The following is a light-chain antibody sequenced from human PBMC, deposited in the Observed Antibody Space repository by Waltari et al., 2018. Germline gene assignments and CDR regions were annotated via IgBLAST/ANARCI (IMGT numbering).Light chain of an antibody. CDR3: QQRSNWPPT. CDR2: DTS. J-gene: IGKJ2*01. Sequence: EIVLTQSPATLSLSPGERAALSCRASQRISNFLVWYQQKPGQAPRLLIYDTSNRATGIPARFTGSGSGTDFTLTISSLEPEDFAVYYCQQRSNWPPTFGQGTKLEIK. CDR1: QRISNF. V-gene: IGKV3-11*01.